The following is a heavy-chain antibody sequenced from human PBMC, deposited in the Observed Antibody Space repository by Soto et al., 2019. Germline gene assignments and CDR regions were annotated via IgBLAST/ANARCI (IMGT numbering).Heavy chain of an antibody. J-gene: IGHJ4*02. CDR1: GGTFSSYA. Sequence: SVKVSCKASGGTFSSYAISWVRQAPGQGLEWMGGIIPIFGTANYAQKFQGRVTITADESASTAYMELSSLRSEDTAVYYCARDPAYYDSSGYYWPYYFDYWGQGTLVTVSS. CDR2: IIPIFGTA. V-gene: IGHV1-69*13. CDR3: ARDPAYYDSSGYYWPYYFDY. D-gene: IGHD3-22*01.